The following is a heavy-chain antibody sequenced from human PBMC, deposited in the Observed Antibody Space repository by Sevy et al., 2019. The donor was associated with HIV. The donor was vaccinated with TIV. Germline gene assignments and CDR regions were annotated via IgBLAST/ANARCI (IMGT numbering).Heavy chain of an antibody. CDR2: ISSSSTYI. V-gene: IGHV3-21*01. D-gene: IGHD2-15*01. CDR1: GFTIRTYN. CDR3: ARDLVIPATTDYFYYGMDV. Sequence: GGSLRLSCAASGFTIRTYNMNWVRQAPGKGLEWVSSISSSSTYIYYADSVKGRFTISRDNAKNSLYLQMSSLRAEDTAVYYCARDLVIPATTDYFYYGMDVWGQGTTVIVSS. J-gene: IGHJ6*02.